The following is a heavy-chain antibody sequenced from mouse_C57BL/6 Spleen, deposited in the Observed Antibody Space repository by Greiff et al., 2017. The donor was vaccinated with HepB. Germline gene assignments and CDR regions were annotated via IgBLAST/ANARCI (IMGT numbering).Heavy chain of an antibody. CDR3: ARWPYYGSSSNFDY. D-gene: IGHD1-1*01. V-gene: IGHV1-26*01. J-gene: IGHJ2*01. Sequence: VQLQQSGPELVKPGASVKISCKASGYTFTDYYMNWVKQSHGKSLEWIGDINPNNGGTSYNQKFKGKATLTVDKSSSTAYMELRSLTSEDSAVYYCARWPYYGSSSNFDYWGQGTTLTVSS. CDR2: INPNNGGT. CDR1: GYTFTDYY.